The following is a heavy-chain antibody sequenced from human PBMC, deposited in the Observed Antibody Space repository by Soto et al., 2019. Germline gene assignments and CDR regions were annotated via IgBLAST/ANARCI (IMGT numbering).Heavy chain of an antibody. CDR2: IIPIFGTA. J-gene: IGHJ6*02. V-gene: IGHV1-69*06. D-gene: IGHD6-19*01. CDR3: ASRHSSGWTGYYYYGMNV. CDR1: GGTFSSYA. Sequence: SVKVSCKASGGTFSSYAISWVRQAPGQGLEWMGGIIPIFGTANYAQKFQGRVTITADKSTSTAYMELSSLRSEDTAVYYCASRHSSGWTGYYYYGMNVWGQGTTVTVSS.